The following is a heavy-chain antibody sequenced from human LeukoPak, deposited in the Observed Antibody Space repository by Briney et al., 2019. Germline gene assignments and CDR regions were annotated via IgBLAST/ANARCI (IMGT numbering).Heavy chain of an antibody. CDR3: ARSRSGSGFGNWFDP. D-gene: IGHD3-22*01. Sequence: SQTLSLTCTVSGDSISSGNNYWTWIRQPAGKGLEWIGRFYTSEMTYNPSLKSRVTISVDTSKNQFSLRLGSVTASDTAIYYCARSRSGSGFGNWFDPWGQGTLVTVSS. CDR1: GDSISSGNNY. CDR2: FYTSEMT. V-gene: IGHV4-61*02. J-gene: IGHJ5*02.